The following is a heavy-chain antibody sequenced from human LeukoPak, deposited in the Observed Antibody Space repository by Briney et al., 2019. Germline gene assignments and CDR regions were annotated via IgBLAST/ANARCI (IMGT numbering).Heavy chain of an antibody. CDR1: GFTFSSYA. J-gene: IGHJ3*01. CDR2: ISGSGGST. CDR3: AKPFSHSVGGHAFDL. D-gene: IGHD5/OR15-5a*01. V-gene: IGHV3-23*01. Sequence: GGSLRLSCAASGFTFSSYAMSWVRQAPGKGLEWVSAISGSGGSTYYADSVKGRFTISRDNSKNTLYLQVNSLRAEDTAVYYCAKPFSHSVGGHAFDLWGQGTMVTVSS.